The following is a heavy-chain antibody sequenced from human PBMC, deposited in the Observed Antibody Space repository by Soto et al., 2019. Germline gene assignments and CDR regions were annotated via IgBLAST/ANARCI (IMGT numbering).Heavy chain of an antibody. CDR3: AKDLSYGYVDY. CDR2: ISYTGSDK. Sequence: QVQLVQSGAEVKKPGASVKVSCKASGYTFSSYGIYWVRQAPGKGLEWVAVISYTGSDKHYADSVKGRFTISRDNSKNTLYLQMNSLRAEDTAVYYCAKDLSYGYVDYWGQGTLVTVSS. V-gene: IGHV3-30*18. J-gene: IGHJ4*02. D-gene: IGHD5-18*01. CDR1: GYTFSSYG.